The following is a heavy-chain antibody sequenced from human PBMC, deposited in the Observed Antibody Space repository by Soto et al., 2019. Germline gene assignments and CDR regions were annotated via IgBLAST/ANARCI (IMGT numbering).Heavy chain of an antibody. CDR3: ARASSSSAFGMDV. D-gene: IGHD6-6*01. CDR1: GGSISTINW. V-gene: IGHV4-4*02. Sequence: LSLTCAVSGGSISTINWWTWVRQPPGKGLDWIGEIYQTGSTSYNPSLESRVTISIDKSKNQFSLKLRSVTAADTAVYYCARASSSSAFGMDVWGQGTTVTVSS. CDR2: IYQTGST. J-gene: IGHJ6*02.